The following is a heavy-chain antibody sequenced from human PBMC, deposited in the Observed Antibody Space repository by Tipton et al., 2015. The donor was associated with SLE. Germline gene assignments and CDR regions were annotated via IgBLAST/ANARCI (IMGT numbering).Heavy chain of an antibody. Sequence: GSLRLSCAASRFTFSNYWMTWVRQAPGKGLEWVANIKHDGSEKYCVDSVKGRFTISRDNAKNSLYLQMNSLRVEDTAIYYCARGLGSPDVWGKGTPVT. CDR3: ARGLGSPDV. D-gene: IGHD7-27*01. J-gene: IGHJ6*03. CDR2: IKHDGSEK. V-gene: IGHV3-7*01. CDR1: RFTFSNYW.